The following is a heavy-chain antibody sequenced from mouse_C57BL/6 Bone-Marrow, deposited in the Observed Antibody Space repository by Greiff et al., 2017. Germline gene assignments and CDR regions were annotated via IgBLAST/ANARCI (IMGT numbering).Heavy chain of an antibody. CDR1: GYTFTSYW. CDR3: ATYYSNFLYAMDY. V-gene: IGHV1-74*01. Sequence: VQLKQPGAELVKPGASVKVSCKASGYTFTSYWMHWVKQRPGQGLEWIGRIHPSDSDTNYNQKFKGKATLTVDKSSSTAYMPLSSLTSEDSAVYYCATYYSNFLYAMDYWGQGTSVTVSS. D-gene: IGHD2-5*01. J-gene: IGHJ4*01. CDR2: IHPSDSDT.